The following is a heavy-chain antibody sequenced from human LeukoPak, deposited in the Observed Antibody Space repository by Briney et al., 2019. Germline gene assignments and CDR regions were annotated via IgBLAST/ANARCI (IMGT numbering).Heavy chain of an antibody. CDR1: GFTFSSYE. V-gene: IGHV3-48*03. J-gene: IGHJ4*02. Sequence: TGGSLRLSCAASGFTFSSYEMNWVRQAPGKGLEWVSYISRSGSTIYYADSVEGRFTISRENAKNSLYLQMNSRRAEDTAVYYCARGRYYYDSSGYYYFDYWGQGSLVTVSS. CDR3: ARGRYYYDSSGYYYFDY. CDR2: ISRSGSTI. D-gene: IGHD3-22*01.